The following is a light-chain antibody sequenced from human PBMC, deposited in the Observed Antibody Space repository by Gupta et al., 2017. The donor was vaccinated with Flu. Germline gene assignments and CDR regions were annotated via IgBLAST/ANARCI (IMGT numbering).Light chain of an antibody. CDR3: QQAYTFPYV. J-gene: IGKJ2*01. CDR1: QNIDTD. CDR2: AAS. V-gene: IGKV1-39*01. Sequence: DIQMTQAPSSLSASVGDRVTITCRASQNIDTDLSWFQQKPGGAPRLLISAASTVRSRVPSRCSGSGSGTKFTLTITRLQPEDIGTYFCQQAYTFPYVFGQGTKLEIK.